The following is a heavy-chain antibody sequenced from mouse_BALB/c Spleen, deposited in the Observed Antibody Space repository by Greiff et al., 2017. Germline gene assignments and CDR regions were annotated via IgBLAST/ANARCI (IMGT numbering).Heavy chain of an antibody. CDR1: GYTFTSYT. J-gene: IGHJ1*01. V-gene: IGHV1-4*02. CDR2: INPSSGYT. Sequence: VQLQESAAELARPGASVKMSCKASGYTFTSYTMHWVKQRPGQGLEWIGYINPSSGYTEYNQKFKDKTTLTADKSSSTAYMQLSSLTSEDSAVYYCARTPIYYGNYVWYFDVWGAGTTVTVSS. CDR3: ARTPIYYGNYVWYFDV. D-gene: IGHD2-1*01.